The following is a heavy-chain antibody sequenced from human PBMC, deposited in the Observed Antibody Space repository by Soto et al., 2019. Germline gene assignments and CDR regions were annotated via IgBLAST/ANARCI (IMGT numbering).Heavy chain of an antibody. CDR3: ARSPLTHSYAQFDS. CDR2: VYTVGST. J-gene: IGHJ4*02. D-gene: IGHD3-16*01. V-gene: IGHV4-4*07. Sequence: SETLSLTCTVSCGSLSNYYWSWIRQPAGKALEWIGRVYTVGSTNYNPSFKSRVTMSIDTSKNQFSLRLASATAADTAVYYCARSPLTHSYAQFDSWGQGSLVTVSS. CDR1: CGSLSNYY.